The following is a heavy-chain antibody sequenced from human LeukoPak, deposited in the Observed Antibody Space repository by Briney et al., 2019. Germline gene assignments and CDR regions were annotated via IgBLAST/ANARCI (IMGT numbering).Heavy chain of an antibody. CDR3: ASGPKGRGSLNY. CDR1: GGPISSYY. CDR2: IYYSGST. J-gene: IGHJ4*02. V-gene: IGHV4-59*08. D-gene: IGHD1-26*01. Sequence: SETLSLTCTVSGGPISSYYWSWIRQPPGKGLEWIGYIYYSGSTNYNPSLKSRVTISVDTSKNQFSLKLSSVTAADTAVYYCASGPKGRGSLNYWGQGTLVTVSS.